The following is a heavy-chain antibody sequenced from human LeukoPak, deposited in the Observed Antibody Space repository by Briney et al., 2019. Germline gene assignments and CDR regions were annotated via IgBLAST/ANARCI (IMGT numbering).Heavy chain of an antibody. CDR2: ISYDGSNK. V-gene: IGHV3-30-3*01. CDR1: GFTFSSYA. J-gene: IGHJ3*02. D-gene: IGHD6-6*01. CDR3: ARDGYSSSADAFDI. Sequence: GGSLRLSCAASGFTFSSYAMSWVRQAPGKGLEWVAVISYDGSNKYYADSVKGRFTISRDNSKNTLYLQMNSLRAEDTAVYYCARDGYSSSADAFDIWGQGTMVTVSS.